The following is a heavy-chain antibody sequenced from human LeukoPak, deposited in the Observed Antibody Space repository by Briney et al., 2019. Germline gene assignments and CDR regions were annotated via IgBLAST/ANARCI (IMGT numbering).Heavy chain of an antibody. CDR3: ARGRRDIVVVVAATVLDY. J-gene: IGHJ4*02. Sequence: PSETLSLTCAVYGGSFSGYYWSWIRQPPGKGLEWIGEINHSGSTNYNPPLKSRVTISVDTSKNQFSLKLSSVTAADTAVYYCARGRRDIVVVVAATVLDYWGQGTLVTVSS. V-gene: IGHV4-34*01. D-gene: IGHD2-15*01. CDR2: INHSGST. CDR1: GGSFSGYY.